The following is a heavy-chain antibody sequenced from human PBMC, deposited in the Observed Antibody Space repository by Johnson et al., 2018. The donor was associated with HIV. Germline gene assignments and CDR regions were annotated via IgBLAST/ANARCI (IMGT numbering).Heavy chain of an antibody. J-gene: IGHJ3*02. CDR1: GFTFDDYG. Sequence: VQLVESGGGVVRPGGSLRLSCAASGFTFDDYGMSWVRQAPGKGLEWVSVIYSGGSTYYADSVKGRFTISRDNSKNTLYLQMNSLRAEDTAVYYCAREAGTAFDIWGQGTTVTVSS. CDR3: AREAGTAFDI. CDR2: IYSGGST. V-gene: IGHV3-66*02.